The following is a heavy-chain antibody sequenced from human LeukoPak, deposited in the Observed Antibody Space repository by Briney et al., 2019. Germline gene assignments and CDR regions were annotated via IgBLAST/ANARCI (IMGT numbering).Heavy chain of an antibody. V-gene: IGHV3-21*01. Sequence: GGSLRLSCAASGFTFSSYSMNWVRQAPGKGLEWVSSISSSSSYIYYADSVKGRFTISRDNAENSLYLQMNSLRAEDTAVYYCARARTRAVYYFDYWGQGTLVTVSS. D-gene: IGHD3/OR15-3a*01. J-gene: IGHJ4*02. CDR3: ARARTRAVYYFDY. CDR2: ISSSSSYI. CDR1: GFTFSSYS.